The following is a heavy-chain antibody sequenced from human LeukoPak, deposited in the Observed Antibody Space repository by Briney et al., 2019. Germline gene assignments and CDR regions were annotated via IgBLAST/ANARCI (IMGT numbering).Heavy chain of an antibody. CDR1: GFTFSSYA. CDR3: AREGGLYCSINACYYDY. V-gene: IGHV3-30*04. D-gene: IGHD2-2*01. Sequence: PGGSLRLSCAASGFTFSSYAMHWVRQAPGKGLEWVAVISYDGSNKYYADSVKGRFTISRDNAKNSLYLQMNSLRAEDTAVYYCAREGGLYCSINACYYDYWGQGTLVTVSS. CDR2: ISYDGSNK. J-gene: IGHJ4*02.